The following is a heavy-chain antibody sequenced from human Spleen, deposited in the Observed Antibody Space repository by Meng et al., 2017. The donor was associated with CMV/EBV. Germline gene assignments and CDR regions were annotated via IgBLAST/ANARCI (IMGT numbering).Heavy chain of an antibody. Sequence: SVKVSCKSSGYTCTAYYMHWVRQAPGQGLEWMGWINPNSGGTNYAQKFQGRVTMTRDTSISTAYMELSRLRSDDTAVYSCARAGGYCSSTSCYLFRYWGQGTLVTVSS. CDR3: ARAGGYCSSTSCYLFRY. CDR1: GYTCTAYY. J-gene: IGHJ4*02. V-gene: IGHV1-2*02. D-gene: IGHD2-2*01. CDR2: INPNSGGT.